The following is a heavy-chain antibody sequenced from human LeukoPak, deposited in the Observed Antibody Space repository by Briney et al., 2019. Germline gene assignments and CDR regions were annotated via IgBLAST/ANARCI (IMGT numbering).Heavy chain of an antibody. CDR2: LSGSGGRT. J-gene: IGHJ4*02. CDR3: AKAAHTSDYLGQDY. V-gene: IGHV3-23*01. Sequence: GSLRLSCAASGFTFSSYAMSWVRQAPGKGLEWVSGLSGSGGRTDYADSAKGRFTISRDNSKNTLYLQMNSLRADDTAVYYYAKAAHTSDYLGQDYWGQGTLVTVSS. CDR1: GFTFSSYA. D-gene: IGHD3-22*01.